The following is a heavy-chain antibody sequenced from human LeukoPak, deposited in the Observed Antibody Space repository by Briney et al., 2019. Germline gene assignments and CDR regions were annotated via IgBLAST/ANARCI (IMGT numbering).Heavy chain of an antibody. D-gene: IGHD7-27*01. CDR1: GFSFSSHG. V-gene: IGHV3-33*01. CDR2: IWYDGSNK. J-gene: IGHJ6*04. CDR3: VRWGPSTAMDV. Sequence: GRSLRLSCEASGFSFSSHGMHWVRQAPGKGLEWVAVIWYDGSNKYYADSVKGRFTISRDNSKNMLYVEMNSLRAEDTAVYYCVRWGPSTAMDVWGKGTTVTVSP.